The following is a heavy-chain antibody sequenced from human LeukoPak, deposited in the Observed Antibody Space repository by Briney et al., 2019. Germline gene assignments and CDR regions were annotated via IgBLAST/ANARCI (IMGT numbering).Heavy chain of an antibody. CDR2: IWYDESKK. CDR1: GYTFSSYG. J-gene: IGHJ4*02. D-gene: IGHD2-21*01. Sequence: GRSLRLSCVASGYTFSSYGMHWVRQAPGKGLQWVAVIWYDESKKYYTDSVKGRFTISRDVSKNTPYLQMNSLRAEDTAMYYCARDGGIGLDYWGQGTLVTVSS. V-gene: IGHV3-33*01. CDR3: ARDGGIGLDY.